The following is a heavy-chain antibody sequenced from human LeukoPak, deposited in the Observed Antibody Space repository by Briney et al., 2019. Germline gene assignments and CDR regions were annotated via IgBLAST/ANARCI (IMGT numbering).Heavy chain of an antibody. D-gene: IGHD5-12*01. CDR1: GGSISSGGYY. CDR2: IYYSGST. J-gene: IGHJ4*02. V-gene: IGHV4-31*03. Sequence: SSETLSLTCTVSGGSISSGGYYWSWIRQHPGKGLEWIGYIYYSGSTYYNPSLKSRVTISVDTSKNQFSLKLSSVTAAETAVYYCASTNINSGYEVGYWGQGTLVTVSS. CDR3: ASTNINSGYEVGY.